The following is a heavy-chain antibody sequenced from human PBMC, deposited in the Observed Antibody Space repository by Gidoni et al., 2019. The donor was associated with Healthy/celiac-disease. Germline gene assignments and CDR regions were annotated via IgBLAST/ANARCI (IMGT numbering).Heavy chain of an antibody. V-gene: IGHV3-30*18. CDR2: ISYDGSNK. Sequence: QVQLVESGGGVVQPGRSLRLSCAASGFTFSSYGMHWVRQAPGKGLEWVAVISYDGSNKYYADSVKGRFTISRDNSKNTLYLQMNSLRAEDTAVYYCAKDKDYSNYALDYWGQGTLVTVSS. J-gene: IGHJ4*02. CDR3: AKDKDYSNYALDY. CDR1: GFTFSSYG. D-gene: IGHD4-4*01.